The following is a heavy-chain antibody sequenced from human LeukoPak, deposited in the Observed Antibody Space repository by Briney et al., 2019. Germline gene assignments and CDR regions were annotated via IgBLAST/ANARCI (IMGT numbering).Heavy chain of an antibody. D-gene: IGHD3-10*01. CDR3: ARVGVIYYGSGSYYTKAPFDY. Sequence: SETLSLTCTVSDNSIRTGYYWGWIRPPPGKGLEWVGSIYHFGSTNYNPSLKSRVTISVDTSKNQFSLKLSSVTAADTAVYYCARVGVIYYGSGSYYTKAPFDYWGQGTLVTVSS. V-gene: IGHV4-38-2*02. CDR2: IYHFGST. CDR1: DNSIRTGYY. J-gene: IGHJ4*02.